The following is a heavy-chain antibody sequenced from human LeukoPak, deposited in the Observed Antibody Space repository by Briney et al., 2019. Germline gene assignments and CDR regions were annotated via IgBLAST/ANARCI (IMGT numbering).Heavy chain of an antibody. J-gene: IGHJ3*02. CDR1: GGSISSSNYY. D-gene: IGHD3-16*01. CDR2: IYYSGTT. V-gene: IGHV4-39*01. CDR3: ARQLGAFDI. Sequence: SETLSLTCSVSGGSISSSNYYWGWIRQSSGKGLEWIGNIYYSGTTFYNPSLKSRVTISVVASKNQFSLKLTSVTAADTAVYYCARQLGAFDIWGQGTMVTVSS.